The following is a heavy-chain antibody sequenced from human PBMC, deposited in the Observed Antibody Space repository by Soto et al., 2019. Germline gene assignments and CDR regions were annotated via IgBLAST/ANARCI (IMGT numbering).Heavy chain of an antibody. CDR3: ARDSKGLWFGELLHAFDI. CDR1: GYTFTGYY. CDR2: INPNSGGT. V-gene: IGHV1-2*02. Sequence: ASVKVSCKASGYTFTGYYMHWVRQAPGQGLEWMGWINPNSGGTNYAQKFQGRVAMTTDTSTSTAYMELRSLRSDDTAVYYCARDSKGLWFGELLHAFDIWGQGTMVTVSS. D-gene: IGHD3-10*01. J-gene: IGHJ3*02.